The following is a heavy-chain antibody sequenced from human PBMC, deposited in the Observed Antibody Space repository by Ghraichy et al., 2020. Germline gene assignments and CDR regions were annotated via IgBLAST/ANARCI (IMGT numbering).Heavy chain of an antibody. CDR2: IHHSGNT. J-gene: IGHJ3*01. Sequence: SETLSLTCTVSGGSITSYYWNWIRQPPGKGLEWIGYIHHSGNTKSNPYLKSRVTMSVDRSKSRFSLKVNSVTDADTAIYYFEKWESTLRALDFWGQGAMVTVSS. D-gene: IGHD1-26*01. V-gene: IGHV4-59*01. CDR1: GGSITSYY. CDR3: EKWESTLRALDF.